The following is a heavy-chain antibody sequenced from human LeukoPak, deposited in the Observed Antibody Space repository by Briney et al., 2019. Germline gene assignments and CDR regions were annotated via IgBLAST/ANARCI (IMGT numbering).Heavy chain of an antibody. Sequence: GGSLRLSCAASGFRFGTYAMGWVRQTPGRGLEWVPGINDGGDRTHYAASVKGRFTISRDNSKNTLFLQMNSLRAEDTAVYHCAKDHDQTSSGSDVFDVWGQGTMVTVSS. D-gene: IGHD3-22*01. CDR3: AKDHDQTSSGSDVFDV. J-gene: IGHJ3*01. V-gene: IGHV3-23*01. CDR2: INDGGDRT. CDR1: GFRFGTYA.